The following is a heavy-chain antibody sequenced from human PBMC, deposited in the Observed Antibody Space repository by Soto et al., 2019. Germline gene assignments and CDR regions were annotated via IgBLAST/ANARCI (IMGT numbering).Heavy chain of an antibody. V-gene: IGHV4-28*01. CDR2: IYYSGTT. CDR3: ARREIQGPIDY. CDR1: GYSISSSNW. Sequence: QVQLQESGPGLVKPSDTLSLTCAVSGYSISSSNWWGWIRQPPGKGLEWIGYIYYSGTTYYNPSLKSRVTMAVDPSKNQFSLKLTSVTAVDTAVYYCARREIQGPIDYWGQGTLVTVSS. D-gene: IGHD1-26*01. J-gene: IGHJ4*02.